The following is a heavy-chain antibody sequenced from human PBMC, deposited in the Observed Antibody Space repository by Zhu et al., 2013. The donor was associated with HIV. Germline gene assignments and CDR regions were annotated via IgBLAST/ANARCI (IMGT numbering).Heavy chain of an antibody. D-gene: IGHD3-22*01. CDR1: GYTFTGYY. J-gene: IGHJ4*02. Sequence: QVQLVQSGAEVKKPGASVKVSCKASGYTFTGYYMHWVRQAPGQGLEWMGWINPNSGGTNYAQKFQGWVTMTRDTSISTAYMELSRLRSDDTAVYYCARGAPYYYDSSGSLDLDYWGPGNPGHRLL. CDR2: INPNSGGT. CDR3: ARGAPYYYDSSGSLDLDY. V-gene: IGHV1-2*04.